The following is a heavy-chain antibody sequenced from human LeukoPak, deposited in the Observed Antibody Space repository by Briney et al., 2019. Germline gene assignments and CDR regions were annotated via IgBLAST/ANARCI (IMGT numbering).Heavy chain of an antibody. Sequence: GGSLRLSCAASGFTFSSYAMSWVRQAPGKGLEWVSAISGSGGSTYYADSVKGRFTISRDNSKNTLYLQMNSLRAEDTAVYYCAGQIGGRDYADYWGQGTLVTVSS. J-gene: IGHJ4*02. V-gene: IGHV3-23*01. CDR1: GFTFSSYA. CDR2: ISGSGGST. CDR3: AGQIGGRDYADY. D-gene: IGHD4/OR15-4a*01.